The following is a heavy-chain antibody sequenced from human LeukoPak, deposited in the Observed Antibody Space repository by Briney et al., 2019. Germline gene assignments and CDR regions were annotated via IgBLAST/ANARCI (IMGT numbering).Heavy chain of an antibody. CDR1: GFTFSSYA. V-gene: IGHV3-23*01. Sequence: SGGSLRLSCAASGFTFSSYAMSWVRQAPGKGLEWVSAISGSGGSTYYADSVKGRFTISRDNAKNSLYLQMNSLRAEDTAVYYCARQVHYDFWSGYLNYWGQGTLVTVSS. J-gene: IGHJ4*02. CDR3: ARQVHYDFWSGYLNY. CDR2: ISGSGGST. D-gene: IGHD3-3*01.